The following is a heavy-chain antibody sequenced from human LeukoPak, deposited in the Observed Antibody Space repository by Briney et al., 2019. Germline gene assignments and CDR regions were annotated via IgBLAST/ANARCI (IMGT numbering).Heavy chain of an antibody. CDR2: IYHSGST. CDR3: ASLPYDILTGYKVVYYFDY. D-gene: IGHD3-9*01. J-gene: IGHJ4*02. V-gene: IGHV4-38-2*01. Sequence: PSETLSLXCAVSGYSSSSGYYWGWIRQPPGKGLEWIGSIYHSGSTYYNPSLKSRVTISVDTSKNQFSLKLSSVTASDTAVYYCASLPYDILTGYKVVYYFDYWGQGTLVTVSS. CDR1: GYSSSSGYY.